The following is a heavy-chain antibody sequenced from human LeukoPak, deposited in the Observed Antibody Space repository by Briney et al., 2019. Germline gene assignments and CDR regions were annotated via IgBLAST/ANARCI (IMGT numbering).Heavy chain of an antibody. V-gene: IGHV3-11*04. Sequence: GGSLRLSRAASGFTFSDYAMNWIRQAPGKGLEWVSYISSGANTKYYADSVKGRFTISRDNAKNSLSLQMNSLRAEDTAVYYCASSGTLVATPTWGQGTLVTVSS. CDR3: ASSGTLVATPT. CDR1: GFTFSDYA. J-gene: IGHJ5*02. D-gene: IGHD3-10*01. CDR2: ISSGANTK.